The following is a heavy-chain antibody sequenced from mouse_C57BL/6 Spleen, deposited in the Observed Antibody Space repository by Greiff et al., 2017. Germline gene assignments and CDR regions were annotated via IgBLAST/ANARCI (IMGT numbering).Heavy chain of an antibody. CDR1: GFTFSDYG. V-gene: IGHV5-17*01. CDR2: ISSGSSTI. CDR3: ARDGVYYYAMDY. Sequence: EVQLQESGGGLVKPGGSLKLSCAASGFTFSDYGMHWVRQAPEKGLEWVAYISSGSSTIYYADTVKGRFTISRDNAKNTLFLQMTSLRSEDTAMYYCARDGVYYYAMDYWGQGTSVTVSS. J-gene: IGHJ4*01. D-gene: IGHD1-1*02.